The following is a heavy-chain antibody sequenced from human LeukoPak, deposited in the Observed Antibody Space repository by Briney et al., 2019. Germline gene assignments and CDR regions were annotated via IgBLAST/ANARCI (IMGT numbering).Heavy chain of an antibody. V-gene: IGHV3-30*02. Sequence: GGSLRLSCAASGFSFSGCGMHWVRQVPGKGLEWVAFIRYDGITKFYTDSVKGRFAISRDNSKNTLSLQMNSLRTEDTAVYYCAALHTGTFVDYWGQGTLVTVSS. CDR3: AALHTGTFVDY. J-gene: IGHJ4*02. CDR1: GFSFSGCG. D-gene: IGHD1-7*01. CDR2: IRYDGITK.